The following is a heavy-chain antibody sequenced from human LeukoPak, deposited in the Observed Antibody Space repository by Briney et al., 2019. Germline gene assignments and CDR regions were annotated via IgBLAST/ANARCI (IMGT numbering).Heavy chain of an antibody. CDR3: ARDPVAVAGTNGMDV. Sequence: PSETLSLTCTVSGGSISSGDYYWSWIRQPPGKGLEYIGYIYYSGSTYYNPSLKSRVTISEDTSKNQFSLKLSSVTAADTVVYYCARDPVAVAGTNGMDVWGQGTTVTVSS. J-gene: IGHJ6*02. CDR2: IYYSGST. V-gene: IGHV4-30-4*08. D-gene: IGHD6-19*01. CDR1: GGSISSGDYY.